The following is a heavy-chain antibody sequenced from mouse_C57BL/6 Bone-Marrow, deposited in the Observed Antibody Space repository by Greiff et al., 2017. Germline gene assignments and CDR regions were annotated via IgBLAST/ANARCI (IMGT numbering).Heavy chain of an antibody. V-gene: IGHV1-39*01. Sequence: EVQLQQSGPELVKPGASVKISCKASGYSFTDYNMNWVKQSNGKSLEWIGVINPNYGTTSSNQKFKGKATLTVDQSCSTAYMQLNSLTSEDSAVYNCSRQLRRLGAMYYWGQRTSVTVSS. CDR3: SRQLRRLGAMYY. J-gene: IGHJ4*01. D-gene: IGHD3-2*02. CDR2: INPNYGTT. CDR1: GYSFTDYN.